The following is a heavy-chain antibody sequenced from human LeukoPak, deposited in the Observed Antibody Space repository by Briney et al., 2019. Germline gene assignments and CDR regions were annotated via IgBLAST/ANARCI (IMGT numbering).Heavy chain of an antibody. CDR3: AKDRYSSSWYAFDI. J-gene: IGHJ3*02. V-gene: IGHV3-9*03. Sequence: GRSLRLSCAASGFTFDDYAMHWVRQAPGKGLEWVSGISWNSGSIGYADSVKSRFTISRDSAKNSLYLQMNSLRAEDMALYYCAKDRYSSSWYAFDIWGQGTMVTVSS. CDR1: GFTFDDYA. D-gene: IGHD6-13*01. CDR2: ISWNSGSI.